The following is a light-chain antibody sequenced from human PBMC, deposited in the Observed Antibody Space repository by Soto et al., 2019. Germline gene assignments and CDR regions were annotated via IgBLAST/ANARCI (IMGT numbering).Light chain of an antibody. CDR1: SSDVGGYNY. V-gene: IGLV2-14*01. CDR3: SSYTSSSTLYV. Sequence: QSALTQPASVSGSPGQSITISCTGTSSDVGGYNYVSWYQQHPGKAPKLMIYDVSNRPSGVSNRFSGSKSGNTASLPTSGLQADDEADYYCSSYTSSSTLYVFGTGTKVTVL. J-gene: IGLJ1*01. CDR2: DVS.